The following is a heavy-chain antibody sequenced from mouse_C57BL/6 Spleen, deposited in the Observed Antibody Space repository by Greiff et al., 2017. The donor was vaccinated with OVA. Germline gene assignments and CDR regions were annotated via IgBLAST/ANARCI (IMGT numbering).Heavy chain of an antibody. J-gene: IGHJ4*01. CDR3: ARRSYYYAMDY. Sequence: EVHLVESGGGLVKPGGSLKLSCAASGFTFSDYGMHWVRQAPEKGLEWVAYISSGSSTIYYADKVKGRFTISRDNAKNTLFLEMTSLRSEDTAMYYCARRSYYYAMDYWGQGTSVTVAS. V-gene: IGHV5-17*01. CDR1: GFTFSDYG. CDR2: ISSGSSTI.